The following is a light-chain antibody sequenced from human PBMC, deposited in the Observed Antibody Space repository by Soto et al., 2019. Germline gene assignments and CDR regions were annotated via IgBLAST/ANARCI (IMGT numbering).Light chain of an antibody. Sequence: ENVLTQSPGTLSLSPGDRATLSCRASQSVSRSYLAWYQQKPGQAPRLLIYGASSRATGIPDRFSGSGAGTEFTLTISRLEPEDFAVYYCQQYGNSPTFGQGTKVDI. V-gene: IGKV3-20*01. CDR1: QSVSRSY. J-gene: IGKJ1*01. CDR2: GAS. CDR3: QQYGNSPT.